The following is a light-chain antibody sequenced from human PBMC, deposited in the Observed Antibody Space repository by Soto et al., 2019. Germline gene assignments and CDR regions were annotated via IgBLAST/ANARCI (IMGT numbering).Light chain of an antibody. Sequence: NLSSSTLSGFLGERVTITCRASQTISSWLAWYQQKPGKAPKLLIYKASTLKSGVPSRFSGSGSGTEFTLTISSLQTDDCATYYCQQYNSYETFGQGTKVEIK. CDR3: QQYNSYET. CDR2: KAS. CDR1: QTISSW. J-gene: IGKJ1*01. V-gene: IGKV1-5*03.